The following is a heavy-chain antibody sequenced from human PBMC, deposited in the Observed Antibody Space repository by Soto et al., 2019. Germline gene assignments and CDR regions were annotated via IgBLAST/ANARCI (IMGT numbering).Heavy chain of an antibody. CDR2: ISSSGSTI. D-gene: IGHD3-10*01. J-gene: IGHJ3*02. V-gene: IGHV3-48*03. CDR3: ARDCLWGSGSSKWPLRAFDI. Sequence: PGGSLRLSCAASGFTFSSYEMNWVRQAPGKGLEWVSYISSSGSTIYYADSVKGRFTISRDNAKNSLYLQMNSLRAEDTAVYYCARDCLWGSGSSKWPLRAFDIWCQGTMVTVSS. CDR1: GFTFSSYE.